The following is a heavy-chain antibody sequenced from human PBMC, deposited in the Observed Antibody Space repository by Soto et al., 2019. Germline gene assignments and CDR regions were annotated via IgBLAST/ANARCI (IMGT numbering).Heavy chain of an antibody. Sequence: QVQLQESGPRLVKPSQTPSLTCTVSGGSITSGGYYWSWIRQHPGKGLEWIGYIYYSGLTYYNPCLKRRFSLSVDTSKNQFSRKLSSVPAADTAVYYCARSVFPWGQGTLVTVSS. J-gene: IGHJ5*02. CDR1: GGSITSGGYY. CDR2: IYYSGLT. CDR3: ARSVFP. V-gene: IGHV4-31*03.